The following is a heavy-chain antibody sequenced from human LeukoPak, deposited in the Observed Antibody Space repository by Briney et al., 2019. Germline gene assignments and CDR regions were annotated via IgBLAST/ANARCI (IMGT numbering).Heavy chain of an antibody. V-gene: IGHV5-51*01. J-gene: IGHJ5*02. Sequence: GESLKISCKGSGYSFTSYWIGWVRQMPGKGLEWMGIIYPGDSDTRYSPSFQGQVTISADKSISTAYLQWSSLKASHTAMYYCARTYYYDSSGYSVNWFDPWGQGTLVTVSS. CDR1: GYSFTSYW. CDR3: ARTYYYDSSGYSVNWFDP. CDR2: IYPGDSDT. D-gene: IGHD3-22*01.